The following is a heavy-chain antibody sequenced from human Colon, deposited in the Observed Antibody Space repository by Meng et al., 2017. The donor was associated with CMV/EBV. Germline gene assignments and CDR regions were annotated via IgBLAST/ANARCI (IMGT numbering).Heavy chain of an antibody. CDR3: ARDVGRNFGDATQKLYAMGV. J-gene: IGHJ6*02. Sequence: ASVKVSCKASGYPFTDYHLYWVRQVPGQGLEWMGWLNPNSGYTRLAGHFQGRLTMTRDTSVSTAYMELSSLKSDDTAVYYCARDVGRNFGDATQKLYAMGVWGQGTTVTVSS. V-gene: IGHV1-2*02. D-gene: IGHD5-24*01. CDR2: LNPNSGYT. CDR1: GYPFTDYH.